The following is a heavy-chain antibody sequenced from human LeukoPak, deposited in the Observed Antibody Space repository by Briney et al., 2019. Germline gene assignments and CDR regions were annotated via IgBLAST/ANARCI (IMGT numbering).Heavy chain of an antibody. CDR1: GYSFTSHW. D-gene: IGHD2-21*02. J-gene: IGHJ5*02. Sequence: GESLKISCKGSGYGSGYSFTSHWIAWVRQMPGKGLEWMGIIYPRDSNTIYSPSFQGQVTISVDTSINTAYLQWISLKASDTAMYYCARLPYCGGDCYPNWFDPWGQGTLVTVSS. CDR3: ARLPYCGGDCYPNWFDP. V-gene: IGHV5-51*01. CDR2: IYPRDSNT.